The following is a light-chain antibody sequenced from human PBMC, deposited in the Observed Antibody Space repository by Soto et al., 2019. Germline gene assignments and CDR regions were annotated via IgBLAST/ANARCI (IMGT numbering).Light chain of an antibody. J-gene: IGKJ3*01. Sequence: DIQMTQSPSSLSASVGDRVTITCRASQGISTYLAWYQQKPGKVPKLLIYAASTLKSGVPSRFSGSGSGPDFTLTISSLQPEDVATYYCQKYNSPRFGPGTKVDIK. V-gene: IGKV1-27*01. CDR2: AAS. CDR1: QGISTY. CDR3: QKYNSPR.